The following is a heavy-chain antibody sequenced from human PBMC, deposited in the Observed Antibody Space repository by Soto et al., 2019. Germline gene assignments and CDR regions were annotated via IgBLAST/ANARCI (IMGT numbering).Heavy chain of an antibody. CDR2: ISSSGSTI. V-gene: IGHV3-11*01. CDR1: GFTFSDYY. D-gene: IGHD6-13*01. Sequence: GSLRLSCAAPGFTFSDYYMSWIRQAPGKGLEWVSYISSSGSTIYYADSVKGRFTISRDNAKNSLYLQMNSLRAEDTAVYYCARERIAATTYYYYGMDVWGQGTTVTVSS. CDR3: ARERIAATTYYYYGMDV. J-gene: IGHJ6*02.